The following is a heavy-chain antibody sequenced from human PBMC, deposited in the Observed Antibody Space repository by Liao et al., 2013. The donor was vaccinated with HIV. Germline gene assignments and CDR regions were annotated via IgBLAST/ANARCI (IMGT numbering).Heavy chain of an antibody. CDR2: INHSGTT. Sequence: QVHLQQWGAGLLKPTETLSLTCAVDGASLRGYYWGWIRQPPGKGLEWIGEINHSGTTNYNPSLKSRVTISLDTSKNQFSLKLTSVTAADTAVYYCARDAYFDWDNWFDPWGQGTLVTVSS. V-gene: IGHV4-34*01. J-gene: IGHJ5*02. CDR1: GASLRGYY. D-gene: IGHD3-9*01. CDR3: ARDAYFDWDNWFDP.